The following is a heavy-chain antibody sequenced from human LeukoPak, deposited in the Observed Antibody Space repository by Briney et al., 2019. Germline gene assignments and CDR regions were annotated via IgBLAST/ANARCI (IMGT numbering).Heavy chain of an antibody. CDR2: ISGSGGST. J-gene: IGHJ3*02. CDR1: GFTFSSYA. D-gene: IGHD3-10*01. Sequence: GGSLRLSCAASGFTFSSYAMSWVRQAPGKGLEWVSAISGSGGSTYYADSVKGRFTISRDNSKNTLYLQMNSLRAEHTAVYYCAKDGYGSLDAFDIWGQGTVVTVSS. CDR3: AKDGYGSLDAFDI. V-gene: IGHV3-23*01.